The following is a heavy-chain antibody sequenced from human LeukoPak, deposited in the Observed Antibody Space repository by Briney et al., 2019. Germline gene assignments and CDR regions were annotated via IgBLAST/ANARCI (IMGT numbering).Heavy chain of an antibody. Sequence: SETLSLACAVYGGSFSGYYWSWIRQPPGEGLELIGEINHSGSTNYNPSLKSRVTISVDTSKNQFSLKLSSVTAADTAVYYCAREYSSSRYDYWGQGTLVSVSS. CDR2: INHSGST. J-gene: IGHJ4*02. CDR3: AREYSSSRYDY. D-gene: IGHD2-2*01. V-gene: IGHV4-34*01. CDR1: GGSFSGYY.